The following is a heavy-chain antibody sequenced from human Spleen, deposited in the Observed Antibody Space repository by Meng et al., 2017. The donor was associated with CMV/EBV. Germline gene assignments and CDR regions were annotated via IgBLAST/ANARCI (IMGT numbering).Heavy chain of an antibody. CDR3: ARERGRTFDY. CDR2: INWNGGST. CDR1: GFTFDDYG. V-gene: IGHV3-20*04. D-gene: IGHD3/OR15-3a*01. Sequence: GGSLRLSCAASGFTFDDYGMSWVRQAPGKGLEWVSGINWNGGSTGYADSVKGRFTISRDNSKNTLYLQMNSLRAEDTAVYYCARERGRTFDYWGQGTLVTVSS. J-gene: IGHJ4*02.